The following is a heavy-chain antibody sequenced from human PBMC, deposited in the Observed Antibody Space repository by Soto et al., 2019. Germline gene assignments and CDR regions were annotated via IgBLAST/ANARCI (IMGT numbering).Heavy chain of an antibody. CDR1: GFTFSSYG. CDR3: AKDPAADGSGSYPGV. J-gene: IGHJ6*02. V-gene: IGHV3-30*18. D-gene: IGHD3-10*01. CDR2: ISYDGSNK. Sequence: QVQLVESGGGVVQPGRSLRLSCAASGFTFSSYGMHWVRQAPDKGLEWVAVISYDGSNKYYADSVKGRFTISRDNSKNTLYLQMNSLRAEDTAVYYCAKDPAADGSGSYPGVWGQGTTVTVSS.